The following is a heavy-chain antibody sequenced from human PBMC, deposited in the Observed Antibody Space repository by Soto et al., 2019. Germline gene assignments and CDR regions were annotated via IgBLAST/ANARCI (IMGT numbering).Heavy chain of an antibody. J-gene: IGHJ4*02. CDR1: GFTFSSYS. D-gene: IGHD2-2*01. Sequence: GGSLRLSCAASGFTFSSYSMNWVRQAPGKGLEWVSYISSSSTIYYADSVKGRFTISRDNAKNSLYLQMNSLRAEDTAVYYCAREGGYCSSTSCYPGGLFDYWGQGT. CDR3: AREGGYCSSTSCYPGGLFDY. CDR2: ISSSSTI. V-gene: IGHV3-48*01.